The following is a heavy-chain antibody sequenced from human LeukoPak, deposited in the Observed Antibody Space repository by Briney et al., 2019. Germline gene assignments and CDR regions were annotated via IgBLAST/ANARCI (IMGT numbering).Heavy chain of an antibody. V-gene: IGHV4-4*07. CDR3: ATYRQQLAFDN. J-gene: IGHJ5*02. CDR1: GGPISSYY. CDR2: IYTDGST. D-gene: IGHD6-13*01. Sequence: SETLSLTCTVSGGPISSYYWSWLRQPAGKGLEWIGRIYTDGSTNYNTSLKSRVTMSVDTSQKQVSVKLNSVTAADTAVYYCATYRQQLAFDNWGQETLVTVSS.